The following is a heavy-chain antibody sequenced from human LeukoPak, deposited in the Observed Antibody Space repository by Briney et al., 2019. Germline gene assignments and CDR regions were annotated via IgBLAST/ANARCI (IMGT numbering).Heavy chain of an antibody. CDR1: GFMFSSYW. CDR3: ARSYYYDRSGYPGDDY. CDR2: INTDRTRT. D-gene: IGHD3-22*01. Sequence: GGSLRLSCAASGFMFSSYWMHWVRQAPGKGLVWVSRINTDRTRTTNADSVRGRFTVSRDNGKYTLYLQMNSLRAEDTAVYYCARSYYYDRSGYPGDDYWGQGTLVTVSS. J-gene: IGHJ4*02. V-gene: IGHV3-74*01.